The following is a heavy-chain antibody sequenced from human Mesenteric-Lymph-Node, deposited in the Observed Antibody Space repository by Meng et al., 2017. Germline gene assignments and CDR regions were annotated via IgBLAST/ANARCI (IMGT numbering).Heavy chain of an antibody. CDR1: GGSISSINW. CDR2: IYHSGST. J-gene: IGHJ5*02. D-gene: IGHD6-13*01. CDR3: ARVAAAGNEWFDP. Sequence: QLQLKESGPGLVKPSETLSPTCAVSGGSISSINWWTWVRQPPGKGLEWIGEIYHSGSTNYNPSLKSRVTISVDKSKNQFSLKLSSVTAADTAVYYCARVAAAGNEWFDPWGQGTLVTVSS. V-gene: IGHV4-4*02.